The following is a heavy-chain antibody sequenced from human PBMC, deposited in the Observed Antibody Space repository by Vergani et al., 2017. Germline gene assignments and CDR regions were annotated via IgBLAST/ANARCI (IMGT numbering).Heavy chain of an antibody. D-gene: IGHD6-6*01. Sequence: DVHLAESGGGFFQPGGSLRLSCSASGFSSAGYATHWVRQAPGKGPEWVSGISWNSNSIGYADSVKGRFTISRDNAKNSLYLQMNSLRAEDTALYYCAKDLGTSSGGGWFDPWGQGTLVTVSS. CDR1: GFSSAGYA. J-gene: IGHJ5*02. V-gene: IGHV3-9*02. CDR2: ISWNSNSI. CDR3: AKDLGTSSGGGWFDP.